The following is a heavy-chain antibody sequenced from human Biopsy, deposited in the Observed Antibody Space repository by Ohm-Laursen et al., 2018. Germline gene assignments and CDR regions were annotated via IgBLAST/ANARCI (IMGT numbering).Heavy chain of an antibody. D-gene: IGHD3-22*01. J-gene: IGHJ2*01. Sequence: SDTLSLTCTVSGDSISSYYWSWIRQSPGKGLEWIGYVYYTGSTGYNPSLQSRVTISVDTSKNHFSLRLRSVTPADTAIYYCARDRGYYSDRTVPGYFDLWGRGTLVTASS. CDR3: ARDRGYYSDRTVPGYFDL. V-gene: IGHV4-59*01. CDR2: VYYTGST. CDR1: GDSISSYY.